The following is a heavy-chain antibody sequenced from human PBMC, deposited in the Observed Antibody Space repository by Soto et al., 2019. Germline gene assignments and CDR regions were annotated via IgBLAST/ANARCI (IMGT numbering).Heavy chain of an antibody. CDR3: ARGRSYYDSSGYYWYFDL. Sequence: QVQLVQSGAEVKKPGSSVKVSCKASGGTFSSYAISWVRQAPGQGLEWMGGIIPIFGTANYAQKFQGRVKITADESTSKVYMELSSLRSEDKAVYYCARGRSYYDSSGYYWYFDLWGRGTLVTVSS. CDR2: IIPIFGTA. CDR1: GGTFSSYA. J-gene: IGHJ2*01. D-gene: IGHD3-22*01. V-gene: IGHV1-69*12.